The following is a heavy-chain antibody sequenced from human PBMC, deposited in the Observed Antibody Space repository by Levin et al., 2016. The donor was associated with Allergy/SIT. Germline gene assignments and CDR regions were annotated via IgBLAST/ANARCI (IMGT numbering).Heavy chain of an antibody. J-gene: IGHJ6*02. V-gene: IGHV6-1*01. CDR1: GDSVSSNSAA. D-gene: IGHD2-15*01. CDR2: TYYRSKWYN. CDR3: ARDPYCSGGSCYLGYYYYGMDV. Sequence: SETLSLTCAISGDSVSSNSAAWNWIRQSPSRGLEWLGRTYYRSKWYNDYAVSVKSRITINPDTSKNQFSLQLNSVTPEDTAVYYCARDPYCSGGSCYLGYYYYGMDVWGQGTTVTVSS.